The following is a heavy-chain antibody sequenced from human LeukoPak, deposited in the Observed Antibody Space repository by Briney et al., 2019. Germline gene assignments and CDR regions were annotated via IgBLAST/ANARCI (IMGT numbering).Heavy chain of an antibody. D-gene: IGHD6-6*01. J-gene: IGHJ4*02. CDR3: ATEAREYEYGIHFDH. V-gene: IGHV3-23*01. CDR2: ISGSGADT. Sequence: GGSLRLSCAASGFTFSSYAMSWARHAPGKGPEWVSDISGSGADTCYADSVKGRCTISRHNSKNTLYLQMNSLRAEDTAVYYCATEAREYEYGIHFDHWGQGTLVTVSS. CDR1: GFTFSSYA.